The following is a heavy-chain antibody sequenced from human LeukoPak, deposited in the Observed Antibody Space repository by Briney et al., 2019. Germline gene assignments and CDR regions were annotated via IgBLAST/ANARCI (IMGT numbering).Heavy chain of an antibody. D-gene: IGHD5-24*01. V-gene: IGHV3-30-3*01. CDR1: GFTFSNYW. CDR3: ARGDPGGYNYYFDY. Sequence: GGSLRLSCAASGFTFSNYWMSWVRQAPGKGLEWMAVISYDESMAVISYDGSNKYHADSVKGRFTTSRDKSKNTLYLQMNSLRVEDTAVYYCARGDPGGYNYYFDYWGQGTLVTVSS. CDR2: ISYDGSNK. J-gene: IGHJ4*02.